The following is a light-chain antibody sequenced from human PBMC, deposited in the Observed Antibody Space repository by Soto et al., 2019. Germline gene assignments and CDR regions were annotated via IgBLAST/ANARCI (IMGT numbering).Light chain of an antibody. Sequence: EIVLTQSPGTLSLSPGERATLSCRASQSVSSSYLAWYQQKPGQAPRLLIYGASIRATGIPDRFSGSGSGTDFTLTISRLEPEDFAVYYCQQYGSSSFTFGPRTKVDIK. CDR1: QSVSSSY. V-gene: IGKV3-20*01. J-gene: IGKJ3*01. CDR2: GAS. CDR3: QQYGSSSFT.